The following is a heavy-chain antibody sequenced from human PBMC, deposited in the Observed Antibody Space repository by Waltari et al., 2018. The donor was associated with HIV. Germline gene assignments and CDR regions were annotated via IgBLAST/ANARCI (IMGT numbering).Heavy chain of an antibody. J-gene: IGHJ3*01. D-gene: IGHD3-3*01. CDR3: ARDSDFVTYFGAFDF. V-gene: IGHV3-30-3*01. CDR2: ISHDGSTK. CDR1: GFTFSTYS. Sequence: QVQLVESGGGVVQPGRSLRLSCAASGFTFSTYSMHWVRQAPGKGLEWVAVISHDGSTKNYADSVKGRFTISRDNYENTLFLQVNSLRPEDTAVFYCARDSDFVTYFGAFDFWSQGTMVTVSS.